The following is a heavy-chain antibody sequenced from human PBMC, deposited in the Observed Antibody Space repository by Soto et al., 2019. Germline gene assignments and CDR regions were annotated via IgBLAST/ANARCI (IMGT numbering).Heavy chain of an antibody. J-gene: IGHJ4*02. CDR1: GFTFRNYA. D-gene: IGHD2-15*01. CDR3: ARDEFESGGRNSGFDH. Sequence: QVQLVESGGRVVQPGTSLRLSCAVSGFTFRNYAMHWVRQAPGTGMEWVAVISFDGINQFYADSVKGRFIISREDSRNTMYLEMNSLRTEDTAVYYCARDEFESGGRNSGFDHWGRGTLVAVSS. CDR2: ISFDGINQ. V-gene: IGHV3-30-3*01.